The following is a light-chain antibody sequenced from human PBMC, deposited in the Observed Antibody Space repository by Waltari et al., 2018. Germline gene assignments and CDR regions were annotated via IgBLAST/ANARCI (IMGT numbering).Light chain of an antibody. CDR2: GAS. CDR1: QSVSTR. Sequence: DTVMTQSPPTLSVPPGEGATLFCRASQSVSTRLAWYQHIPGQAPRLLIYGASARATGIPARFSGSGSGTEFTLTISSLQSEDFAVYYCHQYNNWPWTFGQGTKVEIK. V-gene: IGKV3-15*01. CDR3: HQYNNWPWT. J-gene: IGKJ1*01.